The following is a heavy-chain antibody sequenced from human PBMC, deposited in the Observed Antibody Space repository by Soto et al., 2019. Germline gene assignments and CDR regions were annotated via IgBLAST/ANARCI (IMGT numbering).Heavy chain of an antibody. V-gene: IGHV3-23*01. D-gene: IGHD6-19*01. CDR2: ISGSGGST. Sequence: PGXSLRLSCAASGFTFSSYAMSWFRQAPVNGLEWVSAISGSGGSTYYADSVKGRFTISRDNSKNTLYLQMNSLRAEDTAVYYCAKECCPLSSGWVVPSDYWGQGTLVTVSS. CDR1: GFTFSSYA. J-gene: IGHJ4*02. CDR3: AKECCPLSSGWVVPSDY.